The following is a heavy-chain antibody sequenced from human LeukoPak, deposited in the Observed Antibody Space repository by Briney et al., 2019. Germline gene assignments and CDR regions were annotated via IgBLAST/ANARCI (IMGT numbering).Heavy chain of an antibody. D-gene: IGHD1-26*01. Sequence: SETLSLTCTVSGGSISSSSYYWGWIRQPPGKGLEWIGSIYYSGSTYYNPSLKSRVTISVDTSKNQFSLKLSSVTAADTAVYYCAIMGVGATQNYFDYWGQGTLVTVSS. CDR3: AIMGVGATQNYFDY. V-gene: IGHV4-39*07. CDR2: IYYSGST. CDR1: GGSISSSSYY. J-gene: IGHJ4*02.